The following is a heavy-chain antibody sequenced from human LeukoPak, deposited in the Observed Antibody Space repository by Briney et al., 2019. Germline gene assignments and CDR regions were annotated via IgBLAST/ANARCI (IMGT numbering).Heavy chain of an antibody. CDR2: INHNGNVN. CDR3: AREPRIAAAGYYYYYGMDV. Sequence: GGSLRLSCAASGFTFSSYWMNWARQAPGKGLEWVASINHNGNVNYYADSVKGRFTISRDNSKNTLYLQMNSLRAEDTAVYYCAREPRIAAAGYYYYYGMDVWGQGTTVTVSS. CDR1: GFTFSSYW. D-gene: IGHD6-13*01. J-gene: IGHJ6*02. V-gene: IGHV3-7*01.